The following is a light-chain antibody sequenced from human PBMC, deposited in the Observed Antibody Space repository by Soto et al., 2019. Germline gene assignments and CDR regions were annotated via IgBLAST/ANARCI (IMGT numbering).Light chain of an antibody. CDR1: QSVLYSSNNKNY. V-gene: IGKV4-1*01. CDR2: WAS. Sequence: DIVMTQSPDSLAVSLGERATINCKSSQSVLYSSNNKNYLAWYQQKPGQPPKLLIYWASTRESGVPDRFSGSGSGTDLTLTISSLQAEDVAVYYCQQYYSTLVTFGQGTKLDIK. J-gene: IGKJ2*01. CDR3: QQYYSTLVT.